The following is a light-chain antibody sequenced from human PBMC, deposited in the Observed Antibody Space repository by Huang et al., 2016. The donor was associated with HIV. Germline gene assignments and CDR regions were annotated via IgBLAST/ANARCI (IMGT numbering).Light chain of an antibody. CDR2: GAS. CDR1: QGVHNSY. Sequence: EIVLTQSPVTLSLSPGEGASLSCRASQGVHNSYLAWYQQKPGQAPRRLIVGASNRATGVPHRFRGSESGTDFTLTISGLDPEDFAVYYCQQYGTLPYTFGQGTKLEI. V-gene: IGKV3-20*01. J-gene: IGKJ2*01. CDR3: QQYGTLPYT.